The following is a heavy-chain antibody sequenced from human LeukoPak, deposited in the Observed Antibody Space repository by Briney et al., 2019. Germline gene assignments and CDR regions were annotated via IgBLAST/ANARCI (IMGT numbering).Heavy chain of an antibody. Sequence: GRSLRLSCAASGFTFSGYGMHWVRQAPGKGLEWVAVIWYDGSNKYYADSVKGRFTISRDNSKNTLYLQMNSLKAEDTAVYYCARPPMVRGVIITGDDVFDIWGQGTMVTVSS. CDR3: ARPPMVRGVIITGDDVFDI. D-gene: IGHD3-10*01. V-gene: IGHV3-33*01. CDR2: IWYDGSNK. J-gene: IGHJ3*02. CDR1: GFTFSGYG.